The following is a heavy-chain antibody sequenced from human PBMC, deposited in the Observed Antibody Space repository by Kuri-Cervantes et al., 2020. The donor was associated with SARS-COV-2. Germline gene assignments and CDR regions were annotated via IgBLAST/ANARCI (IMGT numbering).Heavy chain of an antibody. V-gene: IGHV4-34*01. CDR3: ARRVVSGMGV. J-gene: IGHJ6*02. D-gene: IGHD3-22*01. CDR1: GGSFSGYY. Sequence: SETLSLTCAVYGGSFSGYYWSWIRQPPGKGLEWIGEINHSGSTNYNPSLKSRVTISVDTSKNQFSLKLSSVTAADTAVYYCARRVVSGMGVWGQGTTVTVSS. CDR2: INHSGST.